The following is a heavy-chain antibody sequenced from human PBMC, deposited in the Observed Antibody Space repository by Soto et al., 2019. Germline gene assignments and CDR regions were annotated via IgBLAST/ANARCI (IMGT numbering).Heavy chain of an antibody. CDR3: ARESRDGYNPEWFDP. D-gene: IGHD5-12*01. CDR2: IYYSGST. CDR1: GGSISNLGYY. V-gene: IGHV4-61*08. J-gene: IGHJ5*02. Sequence: SETLSLTCTVSGGSISNLGYYWSWIPQPPGKGLEWIGYIYYSGSTNYNPSLKSRVTISVDTSKNQFSLKLSSVTAADTAVYYCARESRDGYNPEWFDPWGQGTLVTVSS.